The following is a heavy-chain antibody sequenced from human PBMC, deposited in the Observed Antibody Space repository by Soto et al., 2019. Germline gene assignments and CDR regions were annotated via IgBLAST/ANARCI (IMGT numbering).Heavy chain of an antibody. D-gene: IGHD3-22*01. CDR2: IRSKANSYAT. V-gene: IGHV3-73*01. CDR3: SYYDSSGYIDY. Sequence: GGSLRVSCAASGFTFSGSAMHWVRQASGKGLEWVGRIRSKANSYATAYAASVKGRFTISRDDSKNTAYLQMNSLKTEDTAVYYCSYYDSSGYIDYWGQGTLVTVSS. CDR1: GFTFSGSA. J-gene: IGHJ4*02.